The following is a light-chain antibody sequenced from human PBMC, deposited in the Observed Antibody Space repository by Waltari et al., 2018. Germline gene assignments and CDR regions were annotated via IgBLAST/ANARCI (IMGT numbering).Light chain of an antibody. CDR3: QHYKNLPVS. Sequence: SFRASRMFSISLAVYQQKPGQVPRLLIYHTSTRATGIPDRFSGSGSGTDFSLTISGLEPEDFAVYYCQHYKNLPVSFGQGTRVEIK. J-gene: IGKJ1*01. V-gene: IGKV3-20*01. CDR2: HTS. CDR1: RMFSIS.